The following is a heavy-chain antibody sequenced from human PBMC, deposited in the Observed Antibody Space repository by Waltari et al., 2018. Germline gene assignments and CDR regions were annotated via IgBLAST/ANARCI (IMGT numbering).Heavy chain of an antibody. D-gene: IGHD1-26*01. CDR2: IYHSGST. J-gene: IGHJ4*02. CDR1: GYSISSGYY. CDR3: ARDLGASGSFDPPFDY. V-gene: IGHV4-38-2*02. Sequence: QVQLQESGQGLVKPSETLSLTCAVSGYSISSGYYWGWIRPPPGKGLEWIGSIYHSGSTYYNPSLKSRVTISVDTSKNQFSLKLSSVTAADTAVYYCARDLGASGSFDPPFDYWGQGTLVTVSS.